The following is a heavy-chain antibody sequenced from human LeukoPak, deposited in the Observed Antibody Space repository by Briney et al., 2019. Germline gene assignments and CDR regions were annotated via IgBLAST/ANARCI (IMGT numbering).Heavy chain of an antibody. V-gene: IGHV3-30-3*01. D-gene: IGHD6-13*01. Sequence: GRSLRLSCAASGFTFSSYAMHWVRQAPGKGLEWVAVLSYDGSNKYYADSVKGRFTISRDNSKNTLYLQMNSLRAEDTAVYYCARDMRAAGNYFDYWGQGTLVTVSS. CDR1: GFTFSSYA. CDR3: ARDMRAAGNYFDY. CDR2: LSYDGSNK. J-gene: IGHJ4*02.